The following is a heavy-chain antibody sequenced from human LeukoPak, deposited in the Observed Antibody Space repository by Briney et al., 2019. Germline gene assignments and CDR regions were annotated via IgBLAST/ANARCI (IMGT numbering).Heavy chain of an antibody. D-gene: IGHD6-13*01. CDR3: ARGIAAAGDFDY. Sequence: GASVKVSCKASGYTFTSYYMHWVRQAPGQGLEWMGIINPSGGSTSYAQKFQGRVTMTRDTSTSAVYMELSSLRSEDTALYCCARGIAAAGDFDYWGQGTLVTVSS. CDR2: INPSGGST. J-gene: IGHJ4*02. V-gene: IGHV1-46*01. CDR1: GYTFTSYY.